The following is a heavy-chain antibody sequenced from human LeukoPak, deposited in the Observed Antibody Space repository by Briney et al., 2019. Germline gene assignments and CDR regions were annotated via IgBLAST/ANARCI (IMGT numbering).Heavy chain of an antibody. CDR1: GFTFTSYG. J-gene: IGHJ4*02. V-gene: IGHV1-18*01. CDR3: ARELWFGELLFDY. Sequence: GGSLRLSCAASGFTFTSYGISWVRQAPGQGLEWMGWISAYNGNTNYAQKLQGRVTMTTDTSTSTAYMELRSLRSDDTAVYYCARELWFGELLFDYWGQGTLVTVSS. D-gene: IGHD3-10*01. CDR2: ISAYNGNT.